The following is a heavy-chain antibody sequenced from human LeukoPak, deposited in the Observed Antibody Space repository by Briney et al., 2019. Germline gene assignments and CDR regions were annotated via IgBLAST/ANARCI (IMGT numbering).Heavy chain of an antibody. CDR3: ARGGYYGSGSYYDDDAFDI. D-gene: IGHD3-10*01. Sequence: PSETLSLTCTVSGGSISSSSYYWGWIRQPPGKGLEWIGSIYYSGSTYYNPSLKSRVTISVDTSKNQFSLKLSSVTAADTAVYYCARGGYYGSGSYYDDDAFDIWGQGTMVTVSS. V-gene: IGHV4-39*07. J-gene: IGHJ3*02. CDR1: GGSISSSSYY. CDR2: IYYSGST.